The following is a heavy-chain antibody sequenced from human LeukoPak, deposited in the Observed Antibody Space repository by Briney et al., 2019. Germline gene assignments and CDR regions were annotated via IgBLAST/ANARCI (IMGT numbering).Heavy chain of an antibody. CDR1: GVSFSGFY. CDR3: ARATDDEFYLYYGMDV. Sequence: SETLSLTCAVYGVSFSGFYWSWIRQPPGRGLEWIGEVSQSGSTNYNPSLKSRITMSVDTSKNQFSLQLRSMTAADTAVYFCARATDDEFYLYYGMDVWGQGTTVTVSS. CDR2: VSQSGST. V-gene: IGHV4-34*01. D-gene: IGHD3-16*01. J-gene: IGHJ6*02.